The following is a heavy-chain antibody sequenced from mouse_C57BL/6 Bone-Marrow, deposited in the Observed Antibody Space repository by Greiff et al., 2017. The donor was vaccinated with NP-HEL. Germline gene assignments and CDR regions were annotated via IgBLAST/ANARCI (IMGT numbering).Heavy chain of an antibody. CDR3: AYDYSAWFAY. J-gene: IGHJ3*01. Sequence: VKLMESGAELVKPGASVKLSCKASGYTFTSYWMHWVKQRPGQGLEWIGMIHPNSGSTNYNEKFKSKATLTVDKSSSTAYMQLSSLTSEDAAVYYCAYDYSAWFAYWGQGTLVTVSA. V-gene: IGHV1-64*01. CDR1: GYTFTSYW. D-gene: IGHD2-4*01. CDR2: IHPNSGST.